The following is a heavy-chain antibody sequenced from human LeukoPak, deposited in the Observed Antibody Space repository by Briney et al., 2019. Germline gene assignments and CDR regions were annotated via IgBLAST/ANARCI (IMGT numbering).Heavy chain of an antibody. CDR1: GYGFSSYW. Sequence: GESLQISCQGSGYGFSSYWIAWVRQLPGKGLEWMGVIYPGDSQTRDSPSFQGQVTISADKSINTAYLQWSSLRASDSVMYYCARGHTYGFDAFDMWGQGTMVTVSS. V-gene: IGHV5-51*01. D-gene: IGHD2-8*01. CDR2: IYPGDSQT. CDR3: ARGHTYGFDAFDM. J-gene: IGHJ3*02.